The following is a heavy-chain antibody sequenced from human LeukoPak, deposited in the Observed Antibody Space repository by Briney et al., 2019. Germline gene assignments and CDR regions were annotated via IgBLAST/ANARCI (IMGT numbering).Heavy chain of an antibody. V-gene: IGHV4-34*01. CDR2: INHSGST. D-gene: IGHD5-12*01. J-gene: IGHJ4*02. CDR3: ARGGKWLRFLGEFDY. Sequence: SETLSLTCTVYGGSFSGYYWSWIRQPPGKGLEWIGEINHSGSTNYNPSLKSRVTISVDTSKNQFSLKLSSVTAADTAVYYCARGGKWLRFLGEFDYWGQGTLVTVSS. CDR1: GGSFSGYY.